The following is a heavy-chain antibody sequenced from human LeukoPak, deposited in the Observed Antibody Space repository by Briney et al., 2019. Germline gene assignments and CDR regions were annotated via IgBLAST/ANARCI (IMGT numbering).Heavy chain of an antibody. CDR1: GFTFSSYW. J-gene: IGHJ3*02. CDR2: INSDGSGT. V-gene: IGHV3-74*01. CDR3: ARVAAAGNAWYAFDI. D-gene: IGHD6-13*01. Sequence: GGSLRLSCAASGFTFSSYWMHWVRQAPGKGLVWVSRINSDGSGTSYADSVKGRFTISRDNAKNTLYLQMNSLRAEDTAVYYCARVAAAGNAWYAFDIWGQGTMVTVSS.